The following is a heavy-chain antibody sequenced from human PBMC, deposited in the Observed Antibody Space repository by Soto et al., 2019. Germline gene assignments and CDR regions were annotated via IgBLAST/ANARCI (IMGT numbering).Heavy chain of an antibody. J-gene: IGHJ4*02. D-gene: IGHD6-13*01. CDR3: ARAPSPEYSSSWYYY. CDR1: GGTFSSYA. CDR2: IIPIFGTA. V-gene: IGHV1-69*13. Sequence: ASVKVSCKASGGTFSSYAISWVRQAPGQGLEWMGGIIPIFGTANYAQKFQGGVTITADESTSTAYMELSSLRSEGTAVYYCARAPSPEYSSSWYYYWGQGTLVTVSS.